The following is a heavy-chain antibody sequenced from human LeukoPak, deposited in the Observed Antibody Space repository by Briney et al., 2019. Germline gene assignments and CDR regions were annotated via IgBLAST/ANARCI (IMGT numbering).Heavy chain of an antibody. D-gene: IGHD6-6*01. J-gene: IGHJ3*02. CDR3: ARGMSIAARYAFDI. V-gene: IGHV4-39*07. CDR1: GGSISSSSYY. CDR2: IYYSGST. Sequence: SETLSLTCTVSGGSISSSSYYWGWIRQPPGKGLEWIGSIYYSGSTYYNPSLKSRVTISVDTSKNQFSLKLSSVTAADTAVYYCARGMSIAARYAFDIWGQGTMVTVSS.